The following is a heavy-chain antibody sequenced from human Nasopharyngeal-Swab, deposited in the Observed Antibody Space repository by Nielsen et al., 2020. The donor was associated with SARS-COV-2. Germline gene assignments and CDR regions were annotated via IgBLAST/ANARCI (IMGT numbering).Heavy chain of an antibody. D-gene: IGHD3-9*01. Sequence: GGSLRLSCAASGFTFSDYYMAWVRQAPGKGLEWLSYISASGRNTDSADSVKGRFTISRDNANNLLFLQMNSLRGEDTAVYFCARGCVLTGPSCYYYGMDVWGQGTTVTVSS. J-gene: IGHJ6*02. CDR1: GFTFSDYY. V-gene: IGHV3-11*01. CDR2: ISASGRNT. CDR3: ARGCVLTGPSCYYYGMDV.